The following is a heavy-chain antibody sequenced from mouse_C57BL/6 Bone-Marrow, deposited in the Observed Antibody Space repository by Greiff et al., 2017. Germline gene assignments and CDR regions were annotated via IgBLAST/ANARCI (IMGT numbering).Heavy chain of an antibody. J-gene: IGHJ2*01. D-gene: IGHD4-1*01. CDR3: ARQEYSLGFDY. CDR2: ISSGGSYT. Sequence: EVKVVESGGDLVKPGGSLKLSCAASGFTFSSYGMSWVRQTPDKRLEWVATISSGGSYTYYPDSVKGRFTISRDNAKNTLYLQMSSLKSEDTAMYYCARQEYSLGFDYWGQGTTLTVSS. V-gene: IGHV5-6*01. CDR1: GFTFSSYG.